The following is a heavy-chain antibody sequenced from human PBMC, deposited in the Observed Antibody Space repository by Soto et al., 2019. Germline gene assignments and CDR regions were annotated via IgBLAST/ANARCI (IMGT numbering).Heavy chain of an antibody. V-gene: IGHV3-23*01. J-gene: IGHJ4*02. D-gene: IGHD6-19*01. CDR3: AKGGLRLAVAYYFDY. CDR1: GFTFSSYA. Sequence: GESLKISCAASGFTFSSYAMSWVRQAPGKGLEWVSAISGSGGSTYYADSVKGRFTISRDNSKNTLYLQMNSLRAEDTAVYYCAKGGLRLAVAYYFDYWGQGTLVTVSS. CDR2: ISGSGGST.